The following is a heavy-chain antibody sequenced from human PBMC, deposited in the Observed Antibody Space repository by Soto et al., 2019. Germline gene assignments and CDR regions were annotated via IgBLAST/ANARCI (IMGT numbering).Heavy chain of an antibody. J-gene: IGHJ4*02. D-gene: IGHD3-22*01. CDR1: GDSINSDKYY. V-gene: IGHV4-31*03. CDR3: ARSDSSGKTRYYFDH. CDR2: IYFTEST. Sequence: SETLSLTCSVSGDSINSDKYYWGWIRQPPGKGLEWIGYIYFTESTYYNPSLQTRLTISVDKSASQFSLKLSSVTVADTAVYYCARSDSSGKTRYYFDHWGQGTLVTVSS.